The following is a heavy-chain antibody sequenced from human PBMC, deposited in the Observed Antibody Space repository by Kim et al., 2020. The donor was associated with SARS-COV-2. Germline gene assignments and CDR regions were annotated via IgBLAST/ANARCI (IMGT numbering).Heavy chain of an antibody. Sequence: GGSLRLSCAASGFTLSSYWMSWVRQAPGKGLEWVAHMNQDGSQKNYMGSVGGRFTISRDNAKNSLYLQMSSLRAEDTAVYYCASDKLVGDSYLDSWGQGTLVTVSS. D-gene: IGHD1-26*01. CDR2: MNQDGSQK. V-gene: IGHV3-7*01. CDR1: GFTLSSYW. J-gene: IGHJ4*02. CDR3: ASDKLVGDSYLDS.